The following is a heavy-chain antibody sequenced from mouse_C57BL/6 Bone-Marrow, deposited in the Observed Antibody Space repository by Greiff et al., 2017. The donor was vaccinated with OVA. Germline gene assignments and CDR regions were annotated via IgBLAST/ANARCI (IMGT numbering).Heavy chain of an antibody. V-gene: IGHV1-72*01. Sequence: QVHVKQPGAELVKPGASVKLSCKASGYTFTSYWMHWVKQRPGRGLEWIGRIDPNSGGTKYNEKFKSKATLTVDKPSSTAYMQLSSLTSEDSAVYYCARSGRLRRSYAMDYWGQGTSVTVSS. D-gene: IGHD2-4*01. CDR3: ARSGRLRRSYAMDY. CDR1: GYTFTSYW. CDR2: IDPNSGGT. J-gene: IGHJ4*01.